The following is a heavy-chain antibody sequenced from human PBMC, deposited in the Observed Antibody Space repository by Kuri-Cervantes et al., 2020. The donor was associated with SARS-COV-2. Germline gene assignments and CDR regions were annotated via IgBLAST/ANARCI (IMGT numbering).Heavy chain of an antibody. CDR2: IIPIFGKA. V-gene: IGHV1-69*13. Sequence: SVTVFCQASGSTFSSYAITRVRQAPGQGIEWLGEIIPIFGKANYAQKFQGRVTITADESTSTAYMELSSRRSEDTAVYYCATEYRLGELEYNWFDPRGQGTLVTVSS. CDR1: GSTFSSYA. J-gene: IGHJ5*02. D-gene: IGHD3-10*01. CDR3: ATEYRLGELEYNWFDP.